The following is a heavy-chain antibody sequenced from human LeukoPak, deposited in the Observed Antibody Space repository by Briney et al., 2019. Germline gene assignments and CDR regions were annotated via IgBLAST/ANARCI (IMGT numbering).Heavy chain of an antibody. CDR3: ARDRPGSYWYFDL. CDR2: IYYLGSA. CDR1: GGSISSYY. V-gene: IGHV4-59*01. D-gene: IGHD3-10*01. Sequence: PSETLSLTCTVSGGSISSYYWSWIRQPPGKGLEWVGHIYYLGSANYNPSLKSRVTVSIDTSKNYFSLKLNSVIAADTAVYYCARDRPGSYWYFDLWGRGTLVTVSS. J-gene: IGHJ2*01.